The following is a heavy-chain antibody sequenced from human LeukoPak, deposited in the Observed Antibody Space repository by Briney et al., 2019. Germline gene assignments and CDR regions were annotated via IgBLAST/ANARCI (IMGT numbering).Heavy chain of an antibody. CDR3: ARDTITVTTPYFDY. Sequence: ASVKVSFKASGYTFTGYYIDWVRQAPGQGLEWMGWINSDSGGTNYAQKFQCRVTMTRDTSTSRAYMELSSLRSDDTAFYYCARDTITVTTPYFDYWGQGTLVTVPS. CDR2: INSDSGGT. D-gene: IGHD4-17*01. J-gene: IGHJ4*02. V-gene: IGHV1-2*02. CDR1: GYTFTGYY.